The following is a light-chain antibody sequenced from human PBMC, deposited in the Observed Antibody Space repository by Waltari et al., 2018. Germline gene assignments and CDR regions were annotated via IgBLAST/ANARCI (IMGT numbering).Light chain of an antibody. CDR1: GSDVGSYVY. CDR2: DVS. V-gene: IGLV2-14*03. J-gene: IGLJ2*01. Sequence: QSALTQPASVSGSPGQSITISCTGTGSDVGSYVYVSWYQQHPGKGPKLMIFDVSNRPSWVSNRFTGSKSCNTASLTISELQAEDEADYYCSSYTSSGTVIFGGGTKLTVL. CDR3: SSYTSSGTVI.